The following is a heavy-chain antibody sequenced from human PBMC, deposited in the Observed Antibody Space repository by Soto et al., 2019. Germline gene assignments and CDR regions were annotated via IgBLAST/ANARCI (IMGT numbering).Heavy chain of an antibody. CDR3: ATSELEAPMELDY. D-gene: IGHD1-1*01. J-gene: IGHJ4*02. CDR2: IIPIFGTA. V-gene: IGHV1-69*01. CDR1: GDTFINYG. Sequence: QVKLVQSGAELKKPGSSVKVSCKASGDTFINYGITWVRQAPGHGLEWMGGIIPIFGTANYAHQFQDRVTMTADESTSTAYMELSRLRNKDTAVYYCATSELEAPMELDYWGQGTLVTVSS.